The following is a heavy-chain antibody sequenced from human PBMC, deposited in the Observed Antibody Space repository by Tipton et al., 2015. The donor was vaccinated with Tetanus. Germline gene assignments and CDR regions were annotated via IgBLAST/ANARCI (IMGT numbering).Heavy chain of an antibody. CDR3: ARHGKWLWGTGGDY. CDR1: GYYFTNYR. J-gene: IGHJ4*02. Sequence: QSGAEVKKMGESLKIACKVSGYYFTNYRIGWVRQMPGKGLEWVGLINTADSDTRYSPSFRGRVIMSVDKSISTAYLQWSSLRASDTAIYYCARHGKWLWGTGGDYWGQGTLVTVSS. D-gene: IGHD6-19*01. CDR2: INTADSDT. V-gene: IGHV5-51*01.